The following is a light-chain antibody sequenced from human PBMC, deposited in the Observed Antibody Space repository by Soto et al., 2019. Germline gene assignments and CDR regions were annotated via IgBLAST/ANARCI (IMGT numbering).Light chain of an antibody. CDR2: EVS. Sequence: QSVLTQPASVSGSPGQSITISCTGTSSDVGSHNLVSWYQQHPGQAPKLMIYEVSKRPLGVSARFSASKSGNTASLTISGFQAEDEADYYCCSYGGSRAVFGGGTQLTVL. CDR1: SSDVGSHNL. J-gene: IGLJ7*01. V-gene: IGLV2-23*02. CDR3: CSYGGSRAV.